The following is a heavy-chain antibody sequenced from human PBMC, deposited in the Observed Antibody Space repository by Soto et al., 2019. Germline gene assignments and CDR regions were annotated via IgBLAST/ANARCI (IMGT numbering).Heavy chain of an antibody. J-gene: IGHJ3*02. CDR2: ISAYNGNT. D-gene: IGHD3-22*01. Sequence: VASVKVSCKASGYTFTSYGISWVRQAPGQGLEWMGWISAYNGNTNYAQKLQGRVTMTTDTSTSTAYMELRSLRSDDTAVYYCAREINYDSSGYWAGRAFDIWGQGTMVTVSS. CDR3: AREINYDSSGYWAGRAFDI. CDR1: GYTFTSYG. V-gene: IGHV1-18*04.